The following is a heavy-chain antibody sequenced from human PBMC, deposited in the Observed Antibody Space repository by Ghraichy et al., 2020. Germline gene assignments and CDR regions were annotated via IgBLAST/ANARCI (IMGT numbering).Heavy chain of an antibody. CDR2: IYTSGST. Sequence: SETLSLTCTVSGGSISSYYWSWIRQPPGKGLEWIGYIYTSGSTNYNPSLKSRVTISVDTSKNQFSLKLSSVTAADTAVYYCARHYRAGWFSRSSAYYYYGMDVWGQGTTVTVSS. V-gene: IGHV4-4*09. CDR3: ARHYRAGWFSRSSAYYYYGMDV. CDR1: GGSISSYY. D-gene: IGHD6-6*01. J-gene: IGHJ6*02.